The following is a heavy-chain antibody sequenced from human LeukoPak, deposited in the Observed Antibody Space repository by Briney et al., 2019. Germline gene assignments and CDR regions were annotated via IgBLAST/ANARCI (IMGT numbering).Heavy chain of an antibody. V-gene: IGHV3-23*05. D-gene: IGHD3-3*01. CDR1: GFTFSAYA. Sequence: PSGGSLRLSCEASGFTFSAYAMTWVRQAPGKGLEWVSSIGSDNKPHYSESVKGRFAISRDNSKNTPYLQMNSLRAEDTAVYYCAKAQGFGIVIIILDYWGQGTLVTVSS. CDR3: AKAQGFGIVIIILDY. CDR2: IGSDNKP. J-gene: IGHJ4*02.